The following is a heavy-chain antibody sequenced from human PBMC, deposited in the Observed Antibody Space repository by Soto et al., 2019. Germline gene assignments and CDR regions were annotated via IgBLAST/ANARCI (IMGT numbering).Heavy chain of an antibody. CDR2: INPSGGST. CDR1: GYTFTSYY. V-gene: IGHV1-46*01. D-gene: IGHD3-22*01. CDR3: ARVVLRTTMMVVFPPPGQ. J-gene: IGHJ4*02. Sequence: ASVKVSCKASGYTFTSYYMHWVRQAPGQGLEWMGIINPSGGSTSYAQKFQGRVTMTRDTSTSTVYMELSSLRSEDTAVYYCARVVLRTTMMVVFPPPGQGGKEPLVTVP.